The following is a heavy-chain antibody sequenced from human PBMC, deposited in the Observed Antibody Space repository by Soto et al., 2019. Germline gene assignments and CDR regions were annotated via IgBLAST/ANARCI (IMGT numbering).Heavy chain of an antibody. V-gene: IGHV3-30*18. D-gene: IGHD2-2*01. CDR1: GFTFSSYG. CDR2: ISYDGSNK. Sequence: VGSLRLSCAASGFTFSSYGMHWVRQAPGKGLEWVAVISYDGSNKYYADSVKGRFTISRDNSKNTLYLQMNSLRAEDTAVYYCAKLRFDLLIVPAATPEPYGMDVWGQGTTVT. CDR3: AKLRFDLLIVPAATPEPYGMDV. J-gene: IGHJ6*02.